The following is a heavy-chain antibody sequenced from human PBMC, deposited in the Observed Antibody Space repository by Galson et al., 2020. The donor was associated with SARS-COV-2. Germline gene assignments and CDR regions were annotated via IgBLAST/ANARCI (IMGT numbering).Heavy chain of an antibody. CDR2: INWNGAST. CDR3: AKDLYGDYVRTCDH. D-gene: IGHD4-17*01. J-gene: IGHJ4*02. CDR1: GFTFDDYA. Sequence: SLKISCAASGFTFDDYAMHWVRQAPGKGLEWVAGINWNGASTGYADSVKGRFTISRDNAKTSLYLQMNSLRPEDTALYFCAKDLYGDYVRTCDHWGQGTQVTVSS. V-gene: IGHV3-9*01.